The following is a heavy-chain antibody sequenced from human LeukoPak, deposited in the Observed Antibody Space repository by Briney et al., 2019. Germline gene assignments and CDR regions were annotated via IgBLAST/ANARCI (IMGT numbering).Heavy chain of an antibody. CDR1: GFSFRDHS. V-gene: IGHV3-48*04. J-gene: IGHJ6*02. CDR3: ARDAGALYYYYSMDV. Sequence: GGSLRLSCTGSGFSFRDHSMSWVRQPPGKGLEWVSYISSSSSTIYYADSVKGRFTISRDNAKNSLYLQMNSLRAEDTAVYYCARDAGALYYYYSMDVWGQGTTVTVSS. CDR2: ISSSSSTI.